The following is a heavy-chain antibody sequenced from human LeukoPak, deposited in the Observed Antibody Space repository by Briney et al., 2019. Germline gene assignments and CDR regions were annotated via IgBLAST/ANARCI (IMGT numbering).Heavy chain of an antibody. Sequence: ASVKVSCKASGYTFTSYDINWVRQATGQGLEWMGWINPNSGGTNYAQKFQGRVTMTRDTSISTAYMELSRLRSDDTAVYYCARAYSSGLGAFDIWGQGTMVTVSS. J-gene: IGHJ3*02. CDR3: ARAYSSGLGAFDI. CDR2: INPNSGGT. D-gene: IGHD6-19*01. CDR1: GYTFTSYD. V-gene: IGHV1-2*02.